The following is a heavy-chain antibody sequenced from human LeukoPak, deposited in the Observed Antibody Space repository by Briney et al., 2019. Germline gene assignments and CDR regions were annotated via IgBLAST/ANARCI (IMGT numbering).Heavy chain of an antibody. Sequence: GASVKVSCKASGYTFTKYVVHWVRQAPGQRPEWMGWINAGNGDTKYSQNFQDRVTITRDTSANTAYMELSSLTSEDTALYYCARDDCGDTCYPGGYWGPGTLVTVSS. CDR3: ARDDCGDTCYPGGY. CDR1: GYTFTKYV. CDR2: INAGNGDT. J-gene: IGHJ4*02. V-gene: IGHV1-3*01. D-gene: IGHD2-21*01.